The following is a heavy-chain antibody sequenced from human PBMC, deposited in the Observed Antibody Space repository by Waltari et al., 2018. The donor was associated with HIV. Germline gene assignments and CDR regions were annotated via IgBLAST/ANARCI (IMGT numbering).Heavy chain of an antibody. V-gene: IGHV3-23*01. D-gene: IGHD6-19*01. CDR2: MTRVGGPT. CDR1: GSHFATSG. Sequence: VQMLESGGDLVQPGGSLGSFCALSGSHFATSGLGWVRPAPGEGLKWLPAMTRVGGPTDEAEPGKGRLIIIRDKTKERVTLQLKNMRLGDTAMYYCATCNIGSGWYLKSPIRIWGQGALATVS. J-gene: IGHJ4*01. CDR3: ATCNIGSGWYLKSPIRI.